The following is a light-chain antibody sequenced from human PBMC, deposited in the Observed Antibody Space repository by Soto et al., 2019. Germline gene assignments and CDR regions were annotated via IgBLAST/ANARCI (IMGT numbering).Light chain of an antibody. V-gene: IGKV1-39*01. CDR3: KQSYSTLWT. Sequence: DIPMTQSPSSLSASVGDRVTITCRASQSSSSCLKWYQQKPGKAPKLLIYAASSLQSGVPSRFSGSGSGTDFTLTISSLQPDDFATYYCKQSYSTLWTFGQGTKVEIK. J-gene: IGKJ1*01. CDR2: AAS. CDR1: QSSSSC.